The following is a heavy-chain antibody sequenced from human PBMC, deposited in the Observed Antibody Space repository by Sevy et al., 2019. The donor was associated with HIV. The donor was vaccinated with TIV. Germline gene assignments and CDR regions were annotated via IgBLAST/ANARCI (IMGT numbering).Heavy chain of an antibody. D-gene: IGHD3-22*01. V-gene: IGHV3-9*01. Sequence: GGSLRLSCAASGFTFDDYAMHWVRQAPGKGLEWVSGISWNSGSIGYADSVKGRFTISRDNAKNSLYLQMNSLGAEDTALYYCAKDTAPHYYDSSGQYYYYYGMDVWGQWTTVTVSS. J-gene: IGHJ6*02. CDR1: GFTFDDYA. CDR3: AKDTAPHYYDSSGQYYYYYGMDV. CDR2: ISWNSGSI.